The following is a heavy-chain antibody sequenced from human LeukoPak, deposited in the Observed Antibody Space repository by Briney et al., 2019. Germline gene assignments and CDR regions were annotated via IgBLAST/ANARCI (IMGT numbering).Heavy chain of an antibody. CDR1: GFTFSDYY. CDR2: ISSSGSTI. Sequence: GGSLRLSCAASGFTFSDYYISWIRQAPGKGLEWVSYISSSGSTIYYADSVKGRFTISRDNAKNSLYLQMNSLRAEDTAVYYCARVLTVTTGDYYYGMDVWGQGTTVTVSS. D-gene: IGHD4-17*01. CDR3: ARVLTVTTGDYYYGMDV. J-gene: IGHJ6*02. V-gene: IGHV3-11*01.